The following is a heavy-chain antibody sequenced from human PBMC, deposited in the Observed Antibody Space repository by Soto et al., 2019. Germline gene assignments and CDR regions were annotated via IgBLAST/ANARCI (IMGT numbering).Heavy chain of an antibody. CDR2: ISACNGNT. V-gene: IGHV1-18*01. CDR1: GYTDNTYG. Sequence: QVQLVQSGTEVKKPGASVKVSCKASGYTDNTYGITWVRQAPGQGLEWMGWISACNGNTNYAQKFQGRVTMTADTSTSTGYMELRSLTSDDTAVYYCATVNPYYYFDLWGRGTLVTVSS. CDR3: ATVNPYYYFDL. D-gene: IGHD4-17*01. J-gene: IGHJ2*01.